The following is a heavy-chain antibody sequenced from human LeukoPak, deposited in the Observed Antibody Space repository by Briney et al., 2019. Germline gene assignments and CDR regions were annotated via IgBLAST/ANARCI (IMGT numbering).Heavy chain of an antibody. J-gene: IGHJ1*01. CDR2: INSYGSTI. V-gene: IGHV3-11*04. CDR3: AREAWGSSWYVRTIHAEYFQH. CDR1: GFTFSDYY. Sequence: GGSLRLSCAASGFTFSDYYMTWIRQAPGKGLEWVSHINSYGSTIYYADSVKGRFTISRDNAKNSLYLQMNSLRAEDTAVYYCAREAWGSSWYVRTIHAEYFQHWGQGTLVTVSS. D-gene: IGHD6-13*01.